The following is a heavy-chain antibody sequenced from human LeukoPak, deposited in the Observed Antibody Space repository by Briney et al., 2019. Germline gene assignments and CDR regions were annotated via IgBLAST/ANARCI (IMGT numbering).Heavy chain of an antibody. CDR3: ARGWELNPIDY. CDR1: GGSISSYY. Sequence: SETLSPTFTVSGGSISSYYWSWIRQPPGKGLEWIGYIYYSGSTNYNPSLKSRVTISVDTSKNQFSLKLSSVTAADTAVYYCARGWELNPIDYWGQGTLVTVSS. D-gene: IGHD1-26*01. V-gene: IGHV4-59*01. J-gene: IGHJ4*02. CDR2: IYYSGST.